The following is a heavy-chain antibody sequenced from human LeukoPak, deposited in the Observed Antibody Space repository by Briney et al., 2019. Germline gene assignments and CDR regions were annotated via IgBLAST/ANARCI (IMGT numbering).Heavy chain of an antibody. CDR3: ARDAPYSSGWYGDGFDY. J-gene: IGHJ4*02. CDR1: GFTLDDYA. CDR2: INWNGGST. V-gene: IGHV3-20*04. Sequence: GGSLRLSCAASGFTLDDYAMSWVRRVPGKGLEWVSGINWNGGSTGYADSVKGRFTISRDNAKNSLYLQMNSLRAEDTALYYCARDAPYSSGWYGDGFDYWGQGTLVTVSS. D-gene: IGHD6-19*01.